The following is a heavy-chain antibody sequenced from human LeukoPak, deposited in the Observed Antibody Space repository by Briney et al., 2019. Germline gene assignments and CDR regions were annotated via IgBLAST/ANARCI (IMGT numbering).Heavy chain of an antibody. CDR3: ARGVIVGAITFDY. CDR2: INHSGST. Sequence: SETLSLTCAVYVGSFSGYYWSWIRQPPGKGLEWIGEINHSGSTNYNPSLKSRVTISVDTSKNQFSLKLSSVTAADTAVYYGARGVIVGAITFDYWGQGTLVTVSS. CDR1: VGSFSGYY. D-gene: IGHD1-26*01. J-gene: IGHJ4*02. V-gene: IGHV4-34*01.